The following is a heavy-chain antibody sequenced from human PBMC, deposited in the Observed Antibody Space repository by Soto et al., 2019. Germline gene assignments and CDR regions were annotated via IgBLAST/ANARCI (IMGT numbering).Heavy chain of an antibody. D-gene: IGHD3-3*01. CDR2: IYYSGST. CDR3: ARYPIFGVVNWFDP. J-gene: IGHJ5*02. V-gene: IGHV4-31*03. CDR1: GGSISSGGYY. Sequence: QVQLQESGPGLVKPSQTLSLTCTVSGGSISSGGYYWSWIRQHPGKGLEWIGYIYYSGSTYYNPSLKSRVTIPVDTSKNQFSLKLSSVTAADTAVYYWARYPIFGVVNWFDPWGQGTLVTVSS.